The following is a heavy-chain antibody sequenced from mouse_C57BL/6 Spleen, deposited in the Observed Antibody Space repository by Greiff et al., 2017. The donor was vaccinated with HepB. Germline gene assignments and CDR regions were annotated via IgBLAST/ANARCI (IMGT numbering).Heavy chain of an antibody. V-gene: IGHV1-22*01. D-gene: IGHD2-3*01. J-gene: IGHJ3*01. CDR3: ARGGLYDGYYDWFAY. Sequence: EVQLQQSGPELVKPGASVKMSCKASGYTFTDYNMHWVKQSHGKSLEWIGYINPNNGGTSYNQKFKGKATLTVNTSSSTAYMELRSLTSEDSAVYYCARGGLYDGYYDWFAYWGQGTLVTVSA. CDR1: GYTFTDYN. CDR2: INPNNGGT.